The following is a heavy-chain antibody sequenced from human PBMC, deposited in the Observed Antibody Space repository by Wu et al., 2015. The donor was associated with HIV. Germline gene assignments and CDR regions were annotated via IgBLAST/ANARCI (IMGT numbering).Heavy chain of an antibody. V-gene: IGHV1-69*12. J-gene: IGHJ4*02. D-gene: IGHD2/OR15-2a*01. Sequence: QVQLVQSGAEVKKPGSSVKVSCKASGGAFSSYSISWVRQAPGQGLEWMGGIIPIFGTANYAQKFQGRVTITADESTSTAYMELSSLRSEDTAVYYCASSKPEWPPRILSFDYWGQGTLVTVSS. CDR1: GGAFSSYS. CDR3: ASSKPEWPPRILSFDY. CDR2: IIPIFGTA.